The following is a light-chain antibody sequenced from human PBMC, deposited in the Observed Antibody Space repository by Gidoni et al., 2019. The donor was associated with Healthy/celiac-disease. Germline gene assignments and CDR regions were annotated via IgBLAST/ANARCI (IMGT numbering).Light chain of an antibody. Sequence: EIVMTQSPATLSVSPAERATLSCRASQSVSSNLAWYQQKPGQAPRLLIYRASTRATGIPARFSGSGSGTEFTLTISSLQSEDFAVYYCQQYNNWPPLTFGGGTKVEI. CDR2: RAS. CDR1: QSVSSN. CDR3: QQYNNWPPLT. J-gene: IGKJ4*01. V-gene: IGKV3-15*01.